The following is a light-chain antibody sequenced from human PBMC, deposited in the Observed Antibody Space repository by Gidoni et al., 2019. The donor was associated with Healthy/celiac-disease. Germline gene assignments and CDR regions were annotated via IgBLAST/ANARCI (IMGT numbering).Light chain of an antibody. CDR1: QSISSY. Sequence: DIQMTQSPSSLSASVGDSVTNTCRASQSISSYLNWYQQKPGKAPKLLIYAASSLQSGVPSRFSGSGSGTDFTLTISSLQPEDFATYYCQQSYSTPPYTFGQGTKLEIK. CDR2: AAS. CDR3: QQSYSTPPYT. V-gene: IGKV1-39*01. J-gene: IGKJ2*01.